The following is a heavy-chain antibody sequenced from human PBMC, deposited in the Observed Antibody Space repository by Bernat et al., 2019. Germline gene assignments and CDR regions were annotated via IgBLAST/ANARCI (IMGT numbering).Heavy chain of an antibody. CDR3: AREGGGDYQWYFDL. V-gene: IGHV3-21*01. D-gene: IGHD2-21*02. CDR2: ISSSSSYI. J-gene: IGHJ2*01. Sequence: EVQLVESGGGLVKPGGSLRLSCAASGFTFSSYSMNWVRQAPGKGLEWVSSISSSSSYIYYADSVKGRFTISRDNAKNSLYLQMNSLRAEDTAEYYCAREGGGDYQWYFDLWGRGTLVTVSS. CDR1: GFTFSSYS.